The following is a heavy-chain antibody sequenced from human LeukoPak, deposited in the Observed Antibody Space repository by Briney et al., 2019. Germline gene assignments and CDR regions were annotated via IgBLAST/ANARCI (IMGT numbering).Heavy chain of an antibody. J-gene: IGHJ4*02. D-gene: IGHD6-13*01. CDR2: INPNSGGT. CDR3: ARSIAAAVYYDY. V-gene: IGHV1-2*02. CDR1: GYTFTGYY. Sequence: ASVKVPCKASGYTFTGYYMHWVRQAPGQGLEWMGWINPNSGGTNYAQKFQGRVTMTRDTSISTAYMELSRLRSDDTAVYYCARSIAAAVYYDYWGQGTLVTVSS.